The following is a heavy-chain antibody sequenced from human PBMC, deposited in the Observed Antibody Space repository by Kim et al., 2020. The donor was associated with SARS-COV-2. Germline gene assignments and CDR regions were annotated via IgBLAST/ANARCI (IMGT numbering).Heavy chain of an antibody. CDR3: ARDDPLYCSGGSCYPDY. Sequence: GGSLRLSCAASGFTFSSYEMNWVRQAQGKGLEWVSYISSSGSTIYYADSVKGRFTISRDNAKNSLYLQMNSLRAEDTAVYYCARDDPLYCSGGSCYPDYWGQGTLVTVSS. CDR2: ISSSGSTI. V-gene: IGHV3-48*03. D-gene: IGHD2-15*01. CDR1: GFTFSSYE. J-gene: IGHJ4*02.